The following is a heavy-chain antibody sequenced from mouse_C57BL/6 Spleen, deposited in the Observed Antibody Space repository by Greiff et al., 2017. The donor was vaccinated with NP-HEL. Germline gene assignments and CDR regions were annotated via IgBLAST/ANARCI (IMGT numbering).Heavy chain of an antibody. Sequence: VQLQESGAELVKPGASVKISCKASGYAFSSYWMNWVKQRPGKGLEWIGQIYPGDGDTNDNGKFKGKATLTADKSSSTAYMQLSSLTSEDSAVYFCARWEALYYYGSSNYAMDYWGQGTSVTVSS. D-gene: IGHD1-1*01. V-gene: IGHV1-80*01. CDR1: GYAFSSYW. J-gene: IGHJ4*01. CDR3: ARWEALYYYGSSNYAMDY. CDR2: IYPGDGDT.